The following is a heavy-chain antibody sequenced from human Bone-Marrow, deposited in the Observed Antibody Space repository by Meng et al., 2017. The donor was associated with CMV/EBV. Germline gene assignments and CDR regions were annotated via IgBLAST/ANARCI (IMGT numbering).Heavy chain of an antibody. Sequence: GESLKISCAASGFTFSSYSMNWVRQAPGKGLEWVSYISSSSSTIYYADSVKGRFTISRDNAKNSLYLQMNSLRVEDTAVYYCARPYDFWSGYLNGMDVWGQGTTVTVSS. V-gene: IGHV3-48*04. CDR2: ISSSSSTI. D-gene: IGHD3-3*01. CDR1: GFTFSSYS. CDR3: ARPYDFWSGYLNGMDV. J-gene: IGHJ6*02.